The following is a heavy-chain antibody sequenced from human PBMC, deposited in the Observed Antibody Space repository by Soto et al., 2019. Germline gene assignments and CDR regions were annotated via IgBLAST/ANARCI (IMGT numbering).Heavy chain of an antibody. J-gene: IGHJ4*02. CDR1: GFTFSSYA. D-gene: IGHD4-17*01. V-gene: IGHV3-23*01. CDR2: ISGSGGST. CDR3: AKAHGDYWILFDY. Sequence: TGGSLRHSCAASGFTFSSYAMSWVRKAPGKGLEWVSAISGSGGSTYYADSVKGRFTISRYNSKNTLYLQMNSLRAEDTAVYYCAKAHGDYWILFDYWGQGPLVTVSS.